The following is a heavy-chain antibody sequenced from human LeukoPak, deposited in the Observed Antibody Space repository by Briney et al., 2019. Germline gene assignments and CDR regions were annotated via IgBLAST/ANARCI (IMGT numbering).Heavy chain of an antibody. V-gene: IGHV1-3*03. CDR3: ARESSGWFYFDY. CDR1: GYTFTSYA. J-gene: IGHJ4*02. CDR2: INAGNGNT. D-gene: IGHD6-19*01. Sequence: ASVKVSCKASGYTFTSYAMHWVGQAPGQRLEWMGWINAGNGNTKYSQEFQGRVTITRDTSASTAYMELRSLRSEDMAVYYCARESSGWFYFDYWGQGTLVTVSS.